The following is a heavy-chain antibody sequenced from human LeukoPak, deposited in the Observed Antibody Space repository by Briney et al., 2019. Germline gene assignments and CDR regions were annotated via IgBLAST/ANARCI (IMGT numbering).Heavy chain of an antibody. D-gene: IGHD3-22*01. J-gene: IGHJ4*02. CDR1: GFTFSSYG. Sequence: GGSLRLSCAASGFTFSSYGMHWVRQAPGKGLEWVAVISYDGSNKYYADSVKGRFTISRDNSKNTLYLQMNSLRAEDTAVYYCAKDDYYDSSGVIDYWGQGTLVTVSS. CDR2: ISYDGSNK. CDR3: AKDDYYDSSGVIDY. V-gene: IGHV3-30*18.